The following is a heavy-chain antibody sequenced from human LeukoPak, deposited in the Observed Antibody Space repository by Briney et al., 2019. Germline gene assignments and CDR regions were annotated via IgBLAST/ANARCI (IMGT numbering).Heavy chain of an antibody. CDR2: INHSGST. CDR3: ASRLGGYVREIDY. V-gene: IGHV4-34*01. Sequence: SETLSLTCAVYGGSFSGYYWSWIRQPPGKGLEWIGEINHSGSTNYNPSLKSRVTISVDTSKNQFSLKLSSVTAADTAVYYCASRLGGYVREIDYWGQGTLVTVSS. CDR1: GGSFSGYY. J-gene: IGHJ4*02. D-gene: IGHD5-12*01.